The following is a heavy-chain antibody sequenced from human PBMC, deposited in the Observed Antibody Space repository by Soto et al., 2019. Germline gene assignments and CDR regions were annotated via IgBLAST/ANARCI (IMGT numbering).Heavy chain of an antibody. V-gene: IGHV4-31*03. CDR3: ARARSGYSYDRAYYFDY. CDR1: GGSISSGGYY. J-gene: IGHJ4*02. D-gene: IGHD5-18*01. CDR2: IYYSGST. Sequence: SETLSLTCTVSGGSISSGGYYWSWIRQHPGKGLEWIGYIYYSGSTYYNPSLKSRVTISVDTSKNQFSLKLSSVTAADTAVYYCARARSGYSYDRAYYFDYWGQGTLATVSS.